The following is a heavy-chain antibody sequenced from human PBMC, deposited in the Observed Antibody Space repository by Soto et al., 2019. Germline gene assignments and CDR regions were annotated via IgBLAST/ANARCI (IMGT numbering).Heavy chain of an antibody. V-gene: IGHV1-69*13. CDR3: ARAEYGDYVAAHFDY. J-gene: IGHJ4*02. Sequence: AAVNVSFKASVCTFLSYAISWVRPAPGQGLEWMGGIIPIFGTANYAQKFQGRVTITADESTSTAYMELSSLRSEDTAVYYCARAEYGDYVAAHFDYWGQGTLVTVSS. D-gene: IGHD4-17*01. CDR2: IIPIFGTA. CDR1: VCTFLSYA.